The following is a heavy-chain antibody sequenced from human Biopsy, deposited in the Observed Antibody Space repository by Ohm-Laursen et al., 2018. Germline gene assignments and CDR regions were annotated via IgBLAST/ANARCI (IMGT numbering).Heavy chain of an antibody. CDR1: GYSFTSYG. V-gene: IGHV1-18*01. J-gene: IGHJ6*02. CDR3: ARDHGSLDDYYYGMGV. Sequence: ASVNVSCKASGYSFTSYGISWVRQAPGQGLEWVGWISASNGDTNFAQKFQGRLNMNTDTSTNTAYMELRSLTYDDTAVYYCARDHGSLDDYYYGMGVWGRGTTVTVSS. CDR2: ISASNGDT. D-gene: IGHD1-26*01.